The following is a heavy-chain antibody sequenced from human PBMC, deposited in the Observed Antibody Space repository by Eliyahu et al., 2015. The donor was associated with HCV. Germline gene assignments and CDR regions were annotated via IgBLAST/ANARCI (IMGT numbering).Heavy chain of an antibody. D-gene: IGHD6-19*01. CDR1: GSSISTYY. CDR2: IHYSGST. Sequence: QVQLQESGPGLVKPSETLSLTCSVSGSSISTYYWSWIRQPPGKGLEWIAXIHYSGSTNYNPSXKSRVTISIXXSKNQFSLRLSSVTAAXTAVYYXASGGGGIAVAGTGGWFDPWGQGTLVTVSS. J-gene: IGHJ5*02. CDR3: ASGGGGIAVAGTGGWFDP. V-gene: IGHV4-59*01.